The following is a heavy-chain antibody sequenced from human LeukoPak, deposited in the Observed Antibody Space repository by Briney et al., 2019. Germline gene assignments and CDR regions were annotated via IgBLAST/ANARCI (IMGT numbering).Heavy chain of an antibody. CDR2: ISPSGDGT. Sequence: PGGSLRLSCAASGFTFSSSAMSWVRQAPGRGLEWVSVISPSGDGTYYADSVEGRFTISRDNSKNTLYLQMNSLRAEDTAVYYCAKDRGNTYWGQGTLVTVSS. CDR1: GFTFSSSA. CDR3: AKDRGNTY. V-gene: IGHV3-23*01. J-gene: IGHJ4*02.